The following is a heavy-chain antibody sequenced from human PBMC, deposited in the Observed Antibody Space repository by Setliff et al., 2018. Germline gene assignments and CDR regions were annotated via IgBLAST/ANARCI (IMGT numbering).Heavy chain of an antibody. CDR3: ARRGVGMGMDV. CDR1: GFTISNYW. CDR2: IRQDGTNK. V-gene: IGHV3-7*03. D-gene: IGHD2-2*01. J-gene: IGHJ6*03. Sequence: GGSLRLSCVASGFTISNYWMAWVRQAPGKGLEWVADIRQDGTNKYYVDSVKGRFTISRDNAKNTAYLQMNSLQSEDTAVYYCARRGVGMGMDVWGKGTTVTVSS.